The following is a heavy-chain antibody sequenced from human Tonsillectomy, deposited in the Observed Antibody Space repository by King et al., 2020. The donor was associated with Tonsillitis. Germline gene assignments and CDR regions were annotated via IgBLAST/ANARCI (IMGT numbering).Heavy chain of an antibody. CDR2: IKSDGTRT. CDR1: EITLNGYW. V-gene: IGHV3-74*01. CDR3: ARGGSGHTGYFDPLYV. Sequence: VQLVESGGGLVQPGGSLSLSCAASEITLNGYWMYWVRQATGRGLVWVSRIKSDGTRTTYADSVKGRFTISRDNAQNTLYLQMNNLRVDDTAVYYCARGGSGHTGYFDPLYVWGKGTTVPVSS. D-gene: IGHD3-9*01. J-gene: IGHJ6*04.